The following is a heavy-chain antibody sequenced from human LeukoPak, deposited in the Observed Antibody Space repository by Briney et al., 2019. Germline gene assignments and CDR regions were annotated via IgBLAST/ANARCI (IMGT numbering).Heavy chain of an antibody. V-gene: IGHV1-69*01. D-gene: IGHD4-11*01. CDR1: GGTFISYA. CDR2: IIPIFGTA. CDR3: ARDLYSKGFDY. Sequence: GSSVKVSCKASGGTFISYAISWVRQAPGQGLEWMGGIIPIFGTANYAQQFQGRVTITADESTSTAYRELSSLRSEDTAVYYCARDLYSKGFDYWGQGTLVTVSS. J-gene: IGHJ4*02.